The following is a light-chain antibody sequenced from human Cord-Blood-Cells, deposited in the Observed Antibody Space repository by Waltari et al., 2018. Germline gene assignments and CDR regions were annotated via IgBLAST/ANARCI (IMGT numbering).Light chain of an antibody. J-gene: IGKJ1*01. CDR3: QQYGSSPWT. Sequence: EMVLTQSPGTLSLSPGERATLSCRASQSVSSSYLAWYQQKPGQAPSLLIYGASSRATGVPGRFSRSRSGTDFTLTISRLEPEDFAVYYCQQYGSSPWTFGQGTKVEIK. V-gene: IGKV3-20*01. CDR1: QSVSSSY. CDR2: GAS.